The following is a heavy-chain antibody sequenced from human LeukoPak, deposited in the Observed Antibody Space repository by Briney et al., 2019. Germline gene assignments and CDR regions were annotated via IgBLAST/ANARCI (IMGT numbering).Heavy chain of an antibody. Sequence: GGSLRLSCAASGFTFDDYAMHWVRQAPGKGLEWVSGISWNSGSIGYADSVKGRFTISRDNAKNSLYLQMNSLRAEDTALYYCAKDWRNSGSYRLYWYFDLWGRGTLVTVSS. CDR1: GFTFDDYA. D-gene: IGHD1-26*01. CDR2: ISWNSGSI. J-gene: IGHJ2*01. V-gene: IGHV3-9*01. CDR3: AKDWRNSGSYRLYWYFDL.